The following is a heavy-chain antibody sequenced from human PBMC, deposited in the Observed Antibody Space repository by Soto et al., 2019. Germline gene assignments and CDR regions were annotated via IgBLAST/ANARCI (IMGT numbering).Heavy chain of an antibody. J-gene: IGHJ1*01. CDR3: AWALVSSGYR. V-gene: IGHV1-8*01. CDR2: MNPNSGNT. CDR1: GYTFTSYD. D-gene: IGHD3-22*01. Sequence: QVQLVQSGAEVKKPGASVKVSCKASGYTFTSYDINWVRQATGQGLEWMGWMNPNSGNTGYAQKFQGRVTMTRNTSMSTAYMELSSVISEDTAVDYCAWALVSSGYRRGQGALVTVSS.